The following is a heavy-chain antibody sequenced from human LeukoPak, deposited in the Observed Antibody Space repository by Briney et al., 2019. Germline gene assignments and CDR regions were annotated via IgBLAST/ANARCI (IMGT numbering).Heavy chain of an antibody. CDR2: ISGSGGST. CDR3: AKEYGSGSYYYDY. J-gene: IGHJ4*02. V-gene: IGHV3-23*01. D-gene: IGHD3-10*01. Sequence: PGGSLRLSCAASGFTFSSYAMTWVRQAPGKGLEWVSAISGSGGSTYYADSVKGRLTISRDNSKNTLYLQMNSLRAQDTAVYYCAKEYGSGSYYYDYWGQGTLVTVSS. CDR1: GFTFSSYA.